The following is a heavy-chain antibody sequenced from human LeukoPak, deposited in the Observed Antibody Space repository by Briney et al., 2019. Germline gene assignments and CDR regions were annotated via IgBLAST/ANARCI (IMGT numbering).Heavy chain of an antibody. J-gene: IGHJ3*02. CDR2: ISSSSSYI. D-gene: IGHD3-10*01. V-gene: IGHV3-21*01. CDR3: ARDPPTYYYGSGRGAFDI. Sequence: GGSLRLSCAASGYTFSSYSMNWVRQAPGKGLEWVSSISSSSSYIYYADSVKGRFTISRDNAKNSLYLQMNSLRAEDTAVYYCARDPPTYYYGSGRGAFDIWGQGTMVTVSS. CDR1: GYTFSSYS.